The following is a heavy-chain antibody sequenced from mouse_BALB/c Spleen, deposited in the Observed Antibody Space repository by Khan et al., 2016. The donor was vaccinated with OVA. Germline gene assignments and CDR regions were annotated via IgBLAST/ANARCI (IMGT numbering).Heavy chain of an antibody. CDR2: IWSGGST. CDR3: ARHSYRYDFTY. CDR1: GFSLTTYG. J-gene: IGHJ3*01. V-gene: IGHV2-4-1*01. Sequence: QVQLQQSGPGLVQPSQSLSITCTVSGFSLTTYGVHWVRQSPGKGLEWLGVIWSGGSTDYNAAFISRLSISKDNSKSQVFFKMNRLQADDTAIYYGARHSYRYDFTYWGQGTLVTVSA. D-gene: IGHD2-14*01.